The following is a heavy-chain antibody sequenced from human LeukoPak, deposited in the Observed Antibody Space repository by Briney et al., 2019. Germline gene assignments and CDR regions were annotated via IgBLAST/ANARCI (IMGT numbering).Heavy chain of an antibody. CDR2: ISGSGGST. CDR3: AKDKDIVVVPAALDY. Sequence: PGGSLRPSCAASGFTFSSYAMSWVRQAPGKGLEWVSAISGSGGSTYYADSVKGRFTISRDNSKNTLYLQMNSLRAEDTAVYYCAKDKDIVVVPAALDYWGQGTLVTVSS. V-gene: IGHV3-23*01. D-gene: IGHD2-2*01. J-gene: IGHJ4*02. CDR1: GFTFSSYA.